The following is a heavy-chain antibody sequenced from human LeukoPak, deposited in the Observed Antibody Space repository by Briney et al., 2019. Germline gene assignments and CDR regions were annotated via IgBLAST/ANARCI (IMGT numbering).Heavy chain of an antibody. Sequence: TSVKVSCKASGYTFSTYDINWVRQATGQGLEWMGRIIPILGIANYAQKFQGRVTITADKSTSTAYMELSSLRSEDTAVYYCARDPRLYSGDAFDIWGQGTMVTVSS. J-gene: IGHJ3*02. CDR1: GYTFSTYD. CDR3: ARDPRLYSGDAFDI. D-gene: IGHD1-26*01. CDR2: IIPILGIA. V-gene: IGHV1-69*04.